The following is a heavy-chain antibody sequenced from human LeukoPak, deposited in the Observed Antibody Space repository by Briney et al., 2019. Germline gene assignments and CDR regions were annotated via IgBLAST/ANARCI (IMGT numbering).Heavy chain of an antibody. CDR1: GYTFTGYY. J-gene: IGHJ4*02. CDR3: ARAPDIVATTYYFDY. D-gene: IGHD5-12*01. V-gene: IGHV1-2*04. CDR2: INPNSGGT. Sequence: ASVKVSCKASGYTFTGYYIHWVRQAPGQGLEWMGWINPNSGGTNYAQKFQGWVTMTRDTSISTAYMELSRLRSGDTAVYYCARAPDIVATTYYFDYWGQGTLVTVSS.